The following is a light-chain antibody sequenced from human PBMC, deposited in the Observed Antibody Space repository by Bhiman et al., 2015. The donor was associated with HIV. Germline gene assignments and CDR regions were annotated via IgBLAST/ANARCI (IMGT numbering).Light chain of an antibody. CDR2: GNS. CDR1: SSNIGAGYD. Sequence: QSVLTQPPSVSGAPGQRVTISCTGSSSNIGAGYDVHWYQQLPGTAPKLLIYGNSNRPSGVPDRFSGSKSGTSASLAITGLQAEDEADYYCQSYDSGLSGPCVFGTGTKVTVL. CDR3: QSYDSGLSGPCV. V-gene: IGLV1-40*01. J-gene: IGLJ1*01.